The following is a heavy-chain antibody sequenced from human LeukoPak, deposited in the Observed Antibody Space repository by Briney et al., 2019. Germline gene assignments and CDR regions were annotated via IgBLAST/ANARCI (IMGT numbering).Heavy chain of an antibody. Sequence: PGGSLRLSCAASGFTFSSIWMSWVRQAPGKGLEWVANIKHDGSETYYVDSVKGRFSISRDNAKNSLHLQMNSLRVEDTAAYYCAKNGGPHGMDVWGRGTTVTVSS. V-gene: IGHV3-7*02. CDR3: AKNGGPHGMDV. CDR1: GFTFSSIW. D-gene: IGHD3-16*01. CDR2: IKHDGSET. J-gene: IGHJ6*02.